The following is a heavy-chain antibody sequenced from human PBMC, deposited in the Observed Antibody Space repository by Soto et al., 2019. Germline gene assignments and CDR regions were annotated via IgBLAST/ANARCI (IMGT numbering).Heavy chain of an antibody. D-gene: IGHD3-22*01. CDR2: IIPIFGTA. Sequence: SVKGSCKASGGTFSSYAISWVRQAPGQGLEWMGGIIPIFGTANYAQKFQGRVTITADESTSTAYMELSSLRSEDTAVYYCAVTSNNYYDSSGLDYWGQGTLVTVSS. V-gene: IGHV1-69*13. CDR3: AVTSNNYYDSSGLDY. J-gene: IGHJ4*02. CDR1: GGTFSSYA.